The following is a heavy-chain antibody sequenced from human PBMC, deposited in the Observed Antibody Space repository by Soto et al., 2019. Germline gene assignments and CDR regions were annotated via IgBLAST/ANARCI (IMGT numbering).Heavy chain of an antibody. J-gene: IGHJ4*01. CDR3: ARQGNYYGSGSPTDFDY. V-gene: IGHV4-39*01. Sequence: SETLSLTCTVSGGSISSSSYYWGWIRQPPGKGLEWIGSIYYSGSTYYNPSLKSRVTISVDTSKNQFSLKLSSVTAADTAVYYCARQGNYYGSGSPTDFDYWGQEPWSPSPQ. D-gene: IGHD3-10*01. CDR2: IYYSGST. CDR1: GGSISSSSYY.